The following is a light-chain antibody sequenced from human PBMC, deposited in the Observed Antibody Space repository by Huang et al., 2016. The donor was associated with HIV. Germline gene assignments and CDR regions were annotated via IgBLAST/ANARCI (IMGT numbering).Light chain of an antibody. CDR2: GAS. CDR3: QQYNNWPPWT. Sequence: EIVMTQSPATLSVSPGERATLSCRASQSVSSRLAWYQQKPGQAPRLLIYGASTRATGIPDRLSGSGSGTEFTLTIRSLQSEDFAVYYCQQYNNWPPWTFGQGTKVEIK. V-gene: IGKV3-15*01. CDR1: QSVSSR. J-gene: IGKJ1*01.